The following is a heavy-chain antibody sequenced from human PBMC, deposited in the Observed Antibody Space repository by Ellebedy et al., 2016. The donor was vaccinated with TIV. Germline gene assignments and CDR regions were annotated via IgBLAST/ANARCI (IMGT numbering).Heavy chain of an antibody. J-gene: IGHJ3*02. CDR2: INQDGSQK. CDR1: GFSFRSYW. Sequence: GESLKISCAASGFSFRSYWMTWVRQAPGKGLEWVANINQDGSQKYYVDSVKGRFTISRDNAKNSLYLQMTSLRVEDTGVYYCASDGSYGDYRSPTHAFVMWGQGTMVSVSS. V-gene: IGHV3-7*01. CDR3: ASDGSYGDYRSPTHAFVM. D-gene: IGHD4-17*01.